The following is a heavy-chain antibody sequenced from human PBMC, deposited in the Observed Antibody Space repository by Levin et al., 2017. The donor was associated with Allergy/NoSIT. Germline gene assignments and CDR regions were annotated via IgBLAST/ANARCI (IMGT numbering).Heavy chain of an antibody. CDR3: ARGSIAGAGTPDN. V-gene: IGHV3-7*04. Sequence: QAGGSLRLSCAASGFTFSNYWMTWVRQAPGKGLEWVANIKKDGSDKYYVDLVKGRFTISRDNAQNSLFLQMNSLRAEDTAVYYCARGSIAGAGTPDNWGQGTLVTVSS. D-gene: IGHD6-13*01. CDR2: IKKDGSDK. J-gene: IGHJ4*02. CDR1: GFTFSNYW.